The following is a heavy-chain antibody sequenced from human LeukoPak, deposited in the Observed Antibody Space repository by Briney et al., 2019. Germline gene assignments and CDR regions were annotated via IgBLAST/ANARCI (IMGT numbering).Heavy chain of an antibody. D-gene: IGHD3-22*01. CDR3: ARDRLGDYDHSGYYDK. Sequence: PGGSLRLSCAASGFSFSNYGMHWVRQAPGKGLEWVSYICDSGRTIYYADSVKGRFTISRDNAKNSVYLQINNLRAEDTAVYYCARDRLGDYDHSGYYDKWGQGTLVTVSS. J-gene: IGHJ4*02. V-gene: IGHV3-11*01. CDR1: GFSFSNYG. CDR2: ICDSGRTI.